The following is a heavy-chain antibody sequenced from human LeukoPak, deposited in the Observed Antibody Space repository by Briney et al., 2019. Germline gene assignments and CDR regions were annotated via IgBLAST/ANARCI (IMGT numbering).Heavy chain of an antibody. J-gene: IGHJ4*02. D-gene: IGHD5-12*01. CDR3: ARTLYSGYEDLGLDY. V-gene: IGHV3-74*01. CDR1: GFTFSSYW. CDR2: INSDGSSR. Sequence: GGSLRLSCAASGFTFSSYWMHWVRQAPGKGLVGVSRINSDGSSRSYADSVKGRFTISRDNAKNTLYLQMNSLRAEDTAVYYCARTLYSGYEDLGLDYWGQGTLVTVSS.